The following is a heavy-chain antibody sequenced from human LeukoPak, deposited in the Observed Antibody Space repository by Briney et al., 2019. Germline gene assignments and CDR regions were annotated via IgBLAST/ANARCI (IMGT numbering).Heavy chain of an antibody. J-gene: IGHJ6*02. D-gene: IGHD2-2*01. CDR1: GFTVSSNY. V-gene: IGHV3-66*01. CDR2: IYSDGST. Sequence: GGSLRLSCAASGFTVSSNYMTWVRQAPGKGLEWVSIIYSDGSTYYADSVKGRFTISRDNSKNTLYLQMNSLRAEDTAVYYCAKEVVVVPAALLYYYYGMDVWGQGTTVTVSS. CDR3: AKEVVVVPAALLYYYYGMDV.